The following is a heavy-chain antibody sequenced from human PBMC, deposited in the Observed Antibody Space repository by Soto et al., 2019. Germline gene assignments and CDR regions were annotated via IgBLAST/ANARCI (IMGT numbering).Heavy chain of an antibody. CDR3: ARGYILTGYHNWFDP. CDR2: INAGNGNT. D-gene: IGHD3-9*01. V-gene: IGHV1-3*01. Sequence: GASVKVSCKASGYTFTSYAMHWVRQAPGQRLEWMGWINAGNGNTKYSQKFQGRVTITRDTSASTAYMELSSLRSEDTAVYYCARGYILTGYHNWFDPWGQGTLVTVSS. CDR1: GYTFTSYA. J-gene: IGHJ5*02.